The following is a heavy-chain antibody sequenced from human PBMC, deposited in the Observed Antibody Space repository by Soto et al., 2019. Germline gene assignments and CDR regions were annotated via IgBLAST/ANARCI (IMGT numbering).Heavy chain of an antibody. D-gene: IGHD3-22*01. CDR1: GYTFTTNF. CDR3: ARAHYDSAAFDF. V-gene: IGHV1-46*03. Sequence: VQLVQSGAEVKKPGASVKISCKASGYTFTTNFIHWIRQAPGQGLEWVGIISPGGGTTVYAQKFQGRVTMTRDTSTSTVYMELRSLRSEDTAVFYCARAHYDSAAFDFWGQGTMVIVSS. J-gene: IGHJ3*01. CDR2: ISPGGGTT.